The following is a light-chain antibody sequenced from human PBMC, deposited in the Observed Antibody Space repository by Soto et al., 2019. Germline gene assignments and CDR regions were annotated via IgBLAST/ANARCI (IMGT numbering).Light chain of an antibody. V-gene: IGKV3-20*01. CDR1: QSVSSSY. CDR3: QQYGRA. Sequence: EIVLTQSPGTLSLSPGERATLSCRASQSVSSSYLAWYQQKPGQAPRLLIYGASSRATGIPDRFSGSGSGTDFTLTISRLEPEDFAVYYCQQYGRAFGQGTRWIS. CDR2: GAS. J-gene: IGKJ1*01.